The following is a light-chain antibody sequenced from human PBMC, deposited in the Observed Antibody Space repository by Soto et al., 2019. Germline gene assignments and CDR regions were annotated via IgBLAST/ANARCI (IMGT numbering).Light chain of an antibody. Sequence: DIQMTQSPSSLSASVGDRVTITCRASLGFRSYLAWYQQKPRKVPKLLIYTASTLQSGVPSRFSGSGSGTDFTLTISILQPEDVATYYCLKYSGPPYTFGQGTKLEIK. J-gene: IGKJ2*01. CDR2: TAS. CDR3: LKYSGPPYT. CDR1: LGFRSY. V-gene: IGKV1-27*01.